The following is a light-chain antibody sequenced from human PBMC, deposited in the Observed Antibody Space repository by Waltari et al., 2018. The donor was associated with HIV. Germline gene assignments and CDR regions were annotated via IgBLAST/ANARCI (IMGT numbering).Light chain of an antibody. Sequence: QSALTQPPSASGSPGQSVTISCTGTSNDVGGYNYVSWYQQHPGKAPKLMVCEVSERPSGVPDRFSGSKSGNTASLTVSGLQAEDEADYYCSSYSGGNNFDVVFGGGTKLTVL. CDR2: EVS. V-gene: IGLV2-8*01. CDR3: SSYSGGNNFDVV. CDR1: SNDVGGYNY. J-gene: IGLJ2*01.